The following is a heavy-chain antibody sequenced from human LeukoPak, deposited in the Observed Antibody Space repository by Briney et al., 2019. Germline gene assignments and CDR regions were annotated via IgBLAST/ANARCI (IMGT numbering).Heavy chain of an antibody. CDR1: GGSISSYY. J-gene: IGHJ5*02. Sequence: SETLSLTCTVSGGSISSYYWSWIRQPAGKGLEWIGRIYTIGSTNYNPSLKSRVAMSVDTSKNQFSLKLSSVTAADTAVYYCARVRLKYYYDSSGYYPSWFDPWGQGTLVTVSS. CDR2: IYTIGST. V-gene: IGHV4-4*07. D-gene: IGHD3-22*01. CDR3: ARVRLKYYYDSSGYYPSWFDP.